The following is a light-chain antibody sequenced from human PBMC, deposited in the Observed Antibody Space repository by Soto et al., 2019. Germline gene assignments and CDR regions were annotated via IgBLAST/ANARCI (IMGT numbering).Light chain of an antibody. V-gene: IGKV3-11*01. CDR2: DAS. CDR1: QSVSSY. CDR3: QQRSNLLFT. J-gene: IGKJ3*01. Sequence: EIVLTQSPATLSLSPGERATLSCRASQSVSSYLAWYQQKPGQAPRLLIYDASNRATGIPARFSGSGSGTEFTLTISSLEPEDFAVYYCQQRSNLLFTFGPGTKVDIK.